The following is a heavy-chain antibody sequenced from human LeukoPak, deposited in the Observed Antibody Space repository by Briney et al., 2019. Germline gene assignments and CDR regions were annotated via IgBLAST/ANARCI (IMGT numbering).Heavy chain of an antibody. CDR3: SKKGQNGDYGKPD. J-gene: IGHJ4*02. CDR2: ISGSGGST. D-gene: IGHD4-17*01. CDR1: GFTVSSNY. V-gene: IGHV3-23*01. Sequence: GGSLRLSCAASGFTVSSNYMSWVRQAPGKGLEWVSAISGSGGSTYYADSVKGRFTISRDNSKNTLYLQMNSLKAEDTAVYYCSKKGQNGDYGKPDWGQGTLVTVSS.